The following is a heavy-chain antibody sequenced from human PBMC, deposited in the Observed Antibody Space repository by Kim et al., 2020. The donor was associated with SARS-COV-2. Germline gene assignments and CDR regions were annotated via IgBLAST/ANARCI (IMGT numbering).Heavy chain of an antibody. CDR3: ARDDLVYCRGECYLNLDP. CDR1: GDSIRTYY. D-gene: IGHD2-21*01. V-gene: IGHV4-4*07. CDR2: IQISGTT. J-gene: IGHJ5*02. Sequence: SETLSLICSVSGDSIRTYYWSWIRQAAGKGLEWIGRIQISGTTHYNPSLKSRVTMSIDTSKNQFSLRLSSVTAADTAVYYCARDDLVYCRGECYLNLDP.